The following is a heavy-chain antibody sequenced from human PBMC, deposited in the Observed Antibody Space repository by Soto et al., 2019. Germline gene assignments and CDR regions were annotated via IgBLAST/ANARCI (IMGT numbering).Heavy chain of an antibody. CDR3: AKDRRFSVGWYALAL. CDR2: ISASDGST. D-gene: IGHD6-19*01. CDR1: GFSISSYV. Sequence: EAQLLESGGGLVRPGGSLRLSCAASGFSISSYVMNWVRQAPGKGLEWVSSISASDGSTYYADSVKGRFTISRDNSQKTLYLHMTSMRVEDTAVYYCAKDRRFSVGWYALALCGQGTLVTVSS. V-gene: IGHV3-23*01. J-gene: IGHJ4*02.